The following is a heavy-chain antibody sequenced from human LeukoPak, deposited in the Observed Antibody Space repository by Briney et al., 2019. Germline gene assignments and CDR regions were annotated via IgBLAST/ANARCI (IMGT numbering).Heavy chain of an antibody. CDR2: INPNTGVT. CDR3: ARDGIRGLPSGMDV. D-gene: IGHD1-26*01. V-gene: IGHV1-2*02. J-gene: IGHJ6*02. CDR1: GYSFTGYY. Sequence: GASVKVSCKTSGYSFTGYYMHWVRQAPGQGLEWMGWINPNTGVTNYAQKFQGRVTMTRDTSITTAYMDLSSLRSDATAVYYCARDGIRGLPSGMDVWGQGTTVTVSS.